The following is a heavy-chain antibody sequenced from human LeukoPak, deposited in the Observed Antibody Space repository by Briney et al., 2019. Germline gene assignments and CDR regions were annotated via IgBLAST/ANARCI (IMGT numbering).Heavy chain of an antibody. V-gene: IGHV3-7*01. D-gene: IGHD2-15*01. J-gene: IGHJ4*02. Sequence: PGGSLRLSCVGSGFTFSSYWMSRVRQAPGKGLEWVANIKPDGSDKFYVDSVKGRFTISRDNAKNSVYPQVNSLSAEETAVYYCARGGSDYWGQGTLVTVSS. CDR3: ARGGSDY. CDR2: IKPDGSDK. CDR1: GFTFSSYW.